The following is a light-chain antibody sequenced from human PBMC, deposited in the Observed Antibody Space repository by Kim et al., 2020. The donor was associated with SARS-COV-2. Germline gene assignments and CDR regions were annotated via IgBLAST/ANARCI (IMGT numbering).Light chain of an antibody. CDR3: QQRSS. Sequence: ATLSLSPGERATLSCRASQSVSSSLAWYQQKPGQAPRLLIYDASKRAIGIPARFSGSGSGTDFTLTISRLEPEDSAVYFCQQRSSFGQGTRLEIK. J-gene: IGKJ5*01. V-gene: IGKV3-11*01. CDR2: DAS. CDR1: QSVSSS.